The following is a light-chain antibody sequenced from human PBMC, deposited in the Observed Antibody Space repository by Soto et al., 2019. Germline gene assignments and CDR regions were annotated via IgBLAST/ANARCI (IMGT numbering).Light chain of an antibody. CDR2: DAS. J-gene: IGKJ1*01. Sequence: DIQMTQSPSTLSASVGDRVTITCRASQSISSWLAWYQQKPGKAPKLLIYDASTLESGVPSRFSGSGSGTEFTLTISSLQPDDVAPYSCQQYNGYSRTFGQGTKVEIK. CDR3: QQYNGYSRT. V-gene: IGKV1-5*01. CDR1: QSISSW.